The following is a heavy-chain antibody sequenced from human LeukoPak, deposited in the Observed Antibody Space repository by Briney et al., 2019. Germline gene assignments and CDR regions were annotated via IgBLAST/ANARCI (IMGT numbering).Heavy chain of an antibody. Sequence: GGSLRLSCAASGFTFSSYWMSWVRQAPGEGLEWVANMNQDGNERYYEDSVKGRFTVSRDNSKNTLYLQMNSLRAEDTAVYYCARESEGRYSSYDYWGQGTLVTVSS. V-gene: IGHV3-7*01. J-gene: IGHJ4*02. CDR1: GFTFSSYW. CDR3: ARESEGRYSSYDY. CDR2: MNQDGNER. D-gene: IGHD6-13*01.